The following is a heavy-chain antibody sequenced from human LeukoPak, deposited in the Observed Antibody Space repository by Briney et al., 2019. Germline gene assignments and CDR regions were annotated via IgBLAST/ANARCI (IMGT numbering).Heavy chain of an antibody. V-gene: IGHV4-59*01. Sequence: SETLSLTCTVSGGSISSYYWSWIRQPPGKGLEWIAYIYYSGSTNYNPSLKSRVTISLDTSKNQFSLKLSSVTAADTAVYYCASTTYYDILTGYRHGMDVWGQGTTVTVSS. CDR2: IYYSGST. D-gene: IGHD3-9*01. CDR3: ASTTYYDILTGYRHGMDV. J-gene: IGHJ6*02. CDR1: GGSISSYY.